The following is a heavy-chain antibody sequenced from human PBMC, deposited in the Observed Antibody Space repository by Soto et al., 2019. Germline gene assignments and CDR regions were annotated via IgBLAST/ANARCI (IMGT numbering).Heavy chain of an antibody. J-gene: IGHJ6*02. Sequence: PSDTLSLTCTVSSDSIRSSSYTWGWICQPPGKGLEWIGSIYYSGSTYYNPSLKSRVTVSVDTSKNQLSLKVSSVTAADTAVYYCARLHGYCIRTNCYGHYATDVWGQGTTVT. CDR3: ARLHGYCIRTNCYGHYATDV. CDR2: IYYSGST. V-gene: IGHV4-39*01. D-gene: IGHD2-2*01. CDR1: SDSIRSSSYT.